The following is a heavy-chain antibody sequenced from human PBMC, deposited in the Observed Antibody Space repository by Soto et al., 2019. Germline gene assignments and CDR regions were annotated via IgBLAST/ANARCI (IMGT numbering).Heavy chain of an antibody. V-gene: IGHV3-73*01. Sequence: PGGSLSLSWAASGFTFSASAMHWVRQASGKGLEWVGRIKSKTDTYATAYSASVRGRFTISRDDSKNTAYLEMNSLKTEDTAVYYCGRGHCIGGSCYSGRDWGQGTLVTVSS. D-gene: IGHD2-15*01. J-gene: IGHJ4*02. CDR3: GRGHCIGGSCYSGRD. CDR2: IKSKTDTYAT. CDR1: GFTFSASA.